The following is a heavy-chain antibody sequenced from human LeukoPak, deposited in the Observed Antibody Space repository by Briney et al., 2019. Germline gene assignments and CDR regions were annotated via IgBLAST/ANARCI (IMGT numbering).Heavy chain of an antibody. CDR2: ISSSSSYI. D-gene: IGHD6-19*01. J-gene: IGHJ5*02. V-gene: IGHV3-21*01. Sequence: PGGSLRLSCAASGFTFSSYSMNWVRQAPGKGLEWVSSISSSSSYIYYADSVKGRFTISRDNAKNSLYLQMNSLRAEDTAVYYCARGRRVRWCISGCVPANWFDPWGQGTLVTVSS. CDR1: GFTFSSYS. CDR3: ARGRRVRWCISGCVPANWFDP.